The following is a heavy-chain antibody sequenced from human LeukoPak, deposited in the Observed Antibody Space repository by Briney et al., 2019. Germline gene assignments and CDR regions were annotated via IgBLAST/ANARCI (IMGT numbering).Heavy chain of an antibody. CDR3: ARDRGWFGDPSNAFDI. V-gene: IGHV3-11*06. J-gene: IGHJ3*02. Sequence: PGGSLRLSCAASGFTFSDYYMSWIRQAPGKGLEWVSYIRSSSSYIYYADSVKGRFTISRDNAKNSLYLQMNSLRAEDTAVYYCARDRGWFGDPSNAFDIWGKGTTVTVSS. CDR1: GFTFSDYY. CDR2: IRSSSSYI. D-gene: IGHD3-10*01.